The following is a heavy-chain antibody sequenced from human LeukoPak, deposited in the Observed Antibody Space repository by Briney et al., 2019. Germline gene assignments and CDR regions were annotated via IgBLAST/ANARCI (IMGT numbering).Heavy chain of an antibody. CDR3: AREPFVVVTANLDY. D-gene: IGHD2-21*02. CDR1: GGTFSSYA. CDR2: IVPILGIA. V-gene: IGHV1-69*04. Sequence: GASVKVSRKASGGTFSSYAISWVRQAPGQGLEWMGRIVPILGIADYAQKFQGRVTITADKSTSTAYMELSSLRSDDTAIYYCAREPFVVVTANLDYWGQGTLVTVSS. J-gene: IGHJ4*02.